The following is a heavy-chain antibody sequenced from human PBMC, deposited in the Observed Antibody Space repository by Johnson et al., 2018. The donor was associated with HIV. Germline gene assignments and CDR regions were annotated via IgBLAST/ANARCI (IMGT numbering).Heavy chain of an antibody. D-gene: IGHD1-26*01. Sequence: VQLVESGGVVVQPGGSLRLSCAASGFTFDDYAMHWVRQAPGKGLEWVTLISWDVGRTYYGDSVKGRFTISRDNSKNTLYLQMNSLRAEDTAVYYCAREATDAFDIWGQGTMVTVSS. CDR2: ISWDVGRT. CDR3: AREATDAFDI. J-gene: IGHJ3*02. V-gene: IGHV3-43D*03. CDR1: GFTFDDYA.